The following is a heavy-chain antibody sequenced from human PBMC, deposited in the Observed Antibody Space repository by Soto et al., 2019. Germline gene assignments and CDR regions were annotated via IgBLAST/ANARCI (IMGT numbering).Heavy chain of an antibody. D-gene: IGHD2-15*01. Sequence: QVQLVQSGAEVKKPGASVNVSCKASGYTFTSYYMHWVRQAPGQGLEWMGIINPSGGSTSYAQKFQGRVTMTRDTSKSTVYMELSSLRSEDTAVYYCAKGYCSGGSCYSGLLGYWGQGTLVTVSS. CDR2: INPSGGST. J-gene: IGHJ4*02. V-gene: IGHV1-46*01. CDR3: AKGYCSGGSCYSGLLGY. CDR1: GYTFTSYY.